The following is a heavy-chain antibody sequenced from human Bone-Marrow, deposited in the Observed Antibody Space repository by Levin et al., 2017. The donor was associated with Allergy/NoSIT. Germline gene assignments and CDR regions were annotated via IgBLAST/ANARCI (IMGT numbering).Heavy chain of an antibody. V-gene: IGHV4-34*01. J-gene: IGHJ6*02. CDR2: INHSGST. Sequence: SETLSLTCAVYGGSFSGYYWSWIRQPPGKGLEWIGEINHSGSTNYNPSLKSRVTISVDTSKNQFSLKLSSVTAADTAVYYCARGKRRYCSGGSCYYYYYYGMDVWGQGTTVTVSS. CDR3: ARGKRRYCSGGSCYYYYYYGMDV. D-gene: IGHD2-15*01. CDR1: GGSFSGYY.